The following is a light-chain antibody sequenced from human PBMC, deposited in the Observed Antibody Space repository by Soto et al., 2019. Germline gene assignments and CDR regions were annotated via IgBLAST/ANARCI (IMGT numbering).Light chain of an antibody. Sequence: QSALTQPPSASGSPGQSVTISRTGTSSDVGGYNYVSWYQQHPGKAPKLMIYEVSKRPSGVPDRFSGSKSGNTASLTVSGLQAEDEADYYCSSYAGSNNYVFGTGTKFTVL. CDR1: SSDVGGYNY. V-gene: IGLV2-8*01. J-gene: IGLJ1*01. CDR2: EVS. CDR3: SSYAGSNNYV.